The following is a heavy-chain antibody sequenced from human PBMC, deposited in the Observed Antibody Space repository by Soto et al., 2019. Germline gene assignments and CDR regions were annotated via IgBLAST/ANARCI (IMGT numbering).Heavy chain of an antibody. CDR1: GFTFRSYW. J-gene: IGHJ6*02. CDR2: IKQDGSEK. CDR3: ARIASAGRGWDV. V-gene: IGHV3-7*01. Sequence: ESGGGLVQPGGSLRLSCAASGFTFRSYWMSWVRQAPVKGLEWVGNIKQDGSEKNYVDFMEGRFTISRDNAENSLYLQMNSLRAEDTAVYYCARIASAGRGWDVWGQGTTVVVSS. D-gene: IGHD6-13*01.